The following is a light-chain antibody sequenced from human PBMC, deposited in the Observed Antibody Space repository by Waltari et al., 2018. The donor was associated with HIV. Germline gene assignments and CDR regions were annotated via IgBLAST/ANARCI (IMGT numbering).Light chain of an antibody. CDR3: SSYTSFSTVL. CDR1: SSDVGTYSL. Sequence: QSALTQPASVSGSPGQSITISCTGTSSDVGTYSLVSWYQHHPGNAPKLMFYEDNKRPSGVANLVSGSKSGNTASLTICGRQAEDEADYYFSSYTSFSTVLFGGGTKLTVL. V-gene: IGLV2-23*01. CDR2: EDN. J-gene: IGLJ2*01.